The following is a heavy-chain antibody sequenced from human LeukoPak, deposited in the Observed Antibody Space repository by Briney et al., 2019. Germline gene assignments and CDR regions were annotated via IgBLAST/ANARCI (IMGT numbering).Heavy chain of an antibody. V-gene: IGHV4-38-2*02. Sequence: SETLSLTCTVSGYSISSGYYWGWIRQPPGKGLEWIGSIYHSGSTYYNPSLKSRVTISVDTSKNQFSLKLSSVTAADTAVYYCARDNSSSWYSWFDPWGQGTLVTVSS. CDR2: IYHSGST. D-gene: IGHD6-13*01. J-gene: IGHJ5*02. CDR1: GYSISSGYY. CDR3: ARDNSSSWYSWFDP.